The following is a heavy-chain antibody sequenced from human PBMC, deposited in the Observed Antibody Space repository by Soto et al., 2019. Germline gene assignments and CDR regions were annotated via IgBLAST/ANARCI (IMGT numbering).Heavy chain of an antibody. CDR2: IYYSGST. D-gene: IGHD5-18*01. J-gene: IGHJ4*02. V-gene: IGHV4-59*08. CDR1: GGSISSYY. Sequence: QVQLQESGPGLVKPSETLSLTCTVSGGSISSYYWSWIRQPPGKGLEWIGYIYYSGSTNDNPTRXGXVXIXXDTSKNRFSLRLSSVAAADTALYYCARRYGSCFDYWGQGTLVTVSS. CDR3: ARRYGSCFDY.